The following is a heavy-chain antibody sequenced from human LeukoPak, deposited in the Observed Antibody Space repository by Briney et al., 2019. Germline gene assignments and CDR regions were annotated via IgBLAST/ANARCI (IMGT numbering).Heavy chain of an antibody. V-gene: IGHV5-51*01. CDR1: GYGFTSYW. Sequence: GESLKISCKGSGYGFTSYWIGWVRQMPGKGLEWMGIIYPGDSDTRYSPSFQGQVTISADKSISTAYLQWRSLEASDTAMYYCARLIAGYGSGSYYLDYWGQGTLVTVSS. J-gene: IGHJ4*02. CDR3: ARLIAGYGSGSYYLDY. D-gene: IGHD3-10*01. CDR2: IYPGDSDT.